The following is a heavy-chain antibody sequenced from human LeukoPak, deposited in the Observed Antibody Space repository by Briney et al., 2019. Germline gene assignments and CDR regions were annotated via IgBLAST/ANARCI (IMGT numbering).Heavy chain of an antibody. CDR3: ARTSFGDYAYDY. CDR2: INPNSGGT. D-gene: IGHD4-17*01. Sequence: GASVKVSCTASGYTFTGYYMHWVRQAPGQGLEWMGRINPNSGGTNYAQRFQGRFTMTRDTSISTAHMELSRLRSDDTAVYYCARTSFGDYAYDYWGQGTLVTVSS. V-gene: IGHV1-2*06. CDR1: GYTFTGYY. J-gene: IGHJ4*02.